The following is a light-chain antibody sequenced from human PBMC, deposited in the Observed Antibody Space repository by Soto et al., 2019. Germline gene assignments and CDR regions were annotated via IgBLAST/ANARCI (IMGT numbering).Light chain of an antibody. CDR1: QSVGSNY. CDR3: QQYGNSPQT. J-gene: IGKJ1*01. V-gene: IGKV3-20*01. Sequence: EIVLTQSPGTLSLSPGERATLSCRASQSVGSNYLAWYQQKPGQAPRLVIYGASSRATGIPDRFSGSGSGTDFTLTISRLQPEDFAVYYCQQYGNSPQTFGQGTKVDIK. CDR2: GAS.